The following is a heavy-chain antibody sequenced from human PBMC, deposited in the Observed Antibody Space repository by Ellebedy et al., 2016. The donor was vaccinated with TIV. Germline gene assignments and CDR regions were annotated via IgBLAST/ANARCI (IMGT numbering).Heavy chain of an antibody. CDR2: IWYDGSNK. V-gene: IGHV3-33*08. CDR1: GFTFSSYG. CDR3: AREYDY. J-gene: IGHJ4*02. Sequence: PGGSLRLSCAASGFTFSSYGMLWVRQAPGKGLEWVAVIWYDGSNKYYADSVKGRFTISRDNSKKTLYLQMNSLRAEDTAVYYCAREYDYWGQGTLDTVSS.